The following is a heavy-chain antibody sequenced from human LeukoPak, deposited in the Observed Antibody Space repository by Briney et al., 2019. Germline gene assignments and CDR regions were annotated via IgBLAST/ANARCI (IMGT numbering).Heavy chain of an antibody. V-gene: IGHV4-4*02. CDR1: GGSISSSNW. CDR3: ARDGGAFDI. D-gene: IGHD3-16*01. CDR2: IYTSGST. Sequence: SETLSLTCAVSGGSISSSNWWSWVRQPPGTGLEWIGRIYTSGSTNYNPSLKSRVTISVDTSKNQFSLKLSSVTAADTAVYYCARDGGAFDIWGQGTMVTVSS. J-gene: IGHJ3*02.